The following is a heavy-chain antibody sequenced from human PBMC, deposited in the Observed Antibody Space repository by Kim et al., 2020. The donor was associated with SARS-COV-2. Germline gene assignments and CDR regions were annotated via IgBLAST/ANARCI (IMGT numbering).Heavy chain of an antibody. CDR1: GYTLTELS. V-gene: IGHV1-24*01. Sequence: ASVKVSCKVSGYTLTELSMHWVRQAPGKGLEWMGGFDPEDGETIYAQKFQGRVTMTEDTSTDTAYMELSSLRSEDTAVYYCATVVHYYGSGSYWRAYYFDYWGQGTLVTVSS. D-gene: IGHD3-10*01. CDR2: FDPEDGET. J-gene: IGHJ4*02. CDR3: ATVVHYYGSGSYWRAYYFDY.